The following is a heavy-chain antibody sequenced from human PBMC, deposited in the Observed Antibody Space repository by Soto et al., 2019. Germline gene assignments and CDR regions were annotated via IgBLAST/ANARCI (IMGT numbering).Heavy chain of an antibody. CDR3: AKESPFDY. J-gene: IGHJ4*02. CDR1: GFTFSSYG. V-gene: IGHV3-30*18. Sequence: QVQLVESGGGVVQPGRSLRLSCAASGFTFSSYGMHWVRQAPGKGLEWVAVISYDGSNKYYADSVKGRFTISRDNSKNTLYLQMNSRRAEDTAVYYCAKESPFDYWGQGTLVTVSS. CDR2: ISYDGSNK.